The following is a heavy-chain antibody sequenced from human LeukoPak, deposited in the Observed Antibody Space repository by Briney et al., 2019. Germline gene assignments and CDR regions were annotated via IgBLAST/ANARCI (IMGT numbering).Heavy chain of an antibody. CDR3: ARDIIRRAAATGYFQH. J-gene: IGHJ1*01. V-gene: IGHV1-18*01. CDR2: ISAYNGNT. D-gene: IGHD2-2*01. Sequence: ASVKVSCKASGYTFTSYGISWVRQAPGQGLEWMGWISAYNGNTNYAQKLQGRVTMTTDTSTSTAYMELRSLRSDDTAVYYCARDIIRRAAATGYFQHWGHGTLVTVSS. CDR1: GYTFTSYG.